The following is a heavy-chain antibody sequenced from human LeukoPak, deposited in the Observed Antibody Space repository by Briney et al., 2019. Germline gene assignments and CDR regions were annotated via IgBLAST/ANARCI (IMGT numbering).Heavy chain of an antibody. J-gene: IGHJ4*02. D-gene: IGHD5-12*01. V-gene: IGHV3-30*04. CDR1: GFTFNSYA. CDR3: ARDQLAYSGYDTLFDY. Sequence: TGGSLRLSCAASGFTFNSYAIHWVRQAPGKGLECVAVISYDGSNKYYADSAKGGFTISRDNSKNTLYLQLNSLRPEDTAVYYCARDQLAYSGYDTLFDYWGQGTLVTVSS. CDR2: ISYDGSNK.